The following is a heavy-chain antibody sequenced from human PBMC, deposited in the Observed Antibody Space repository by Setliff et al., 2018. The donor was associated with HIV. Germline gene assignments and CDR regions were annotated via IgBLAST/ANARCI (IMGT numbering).Heavy chain of an antibody. CDR2: ILYDESDK. J-gene: IGHJ4*02. CDR1: GFTLSTYG. V-gene: IGHV3-30*18. Sequence: GGSLRLSCAASGFTLSTYGMYWVRQAPGKGLEWVAVILYDESDKYYADSVKGRLTISRDNSKNTVYLQMNSLRPEDTAVYYCAKVSSPYTTSSFVLDYWGQGTLVTVSS. D-gene: IGHD6-6*01. CDR3: AKVSSPYTTSSFVLDY.